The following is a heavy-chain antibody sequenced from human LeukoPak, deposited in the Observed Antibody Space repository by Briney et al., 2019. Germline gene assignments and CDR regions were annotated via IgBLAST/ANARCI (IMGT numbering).Heavy chain of an antibody. CDR2: IKQDGSGK. D-gene: IGHD2-15*01. V-gene: IGHV3-7*01. CDR1: GFTFSGYW. J-gene: IGHJ4*02. Sequence: GGSLRLSCAASGFTFSGYWMSWVRQAPGKGLEWVANIKQDGSGKYYVDSVKGRFTISRDNAKNSLYLQMNSLRAEDTAVYYCARGYPAEDLDYWGQGTLVTVSS. CDR3: ARGYPAEDLDY.